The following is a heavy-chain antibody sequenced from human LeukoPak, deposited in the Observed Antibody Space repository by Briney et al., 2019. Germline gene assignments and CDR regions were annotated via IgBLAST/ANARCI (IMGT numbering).Heavy chain of an antibody. V-gene: IGHV3-43*02. CDR1: GFTFDDYA. J-gene: IGHJ4*02. D-gene: IGHD3-10*01. CDR2: ISGDGGST. CDR3: AKALRRGVTNFDY. Sequence: PGGSLRLPCAASGFTFDDYAMHWVRQAPGKGLEWVSLISGDGGSTYYADSVKGRFTISRDNSKNSLYLQMNSLRTEDTAVYYCAKALRRGVTNFDYWGQGTLVIVSS.